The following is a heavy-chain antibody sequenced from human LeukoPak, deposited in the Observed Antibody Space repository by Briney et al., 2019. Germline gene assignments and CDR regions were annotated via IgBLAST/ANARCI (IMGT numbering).Heavy chain of an antibody. CDR1: GFTFSRYW. CDR2: INSDGSGT. V-gene: IGHV3-74*01. D-gene: IGHD4/OR15-4a*01. J-gene: IGHJ3*02. CDR3: ARGARDAFDI. Sequence: GGSLRLSCAASGFTFSRYWMHWVRQAPGKELVWVSHINSDGSGTSYADSVKGRFTISRDNAKNTLYLQMNSLRAEKTAVYYCARGARDAFDIWGQGKMVTVSS.